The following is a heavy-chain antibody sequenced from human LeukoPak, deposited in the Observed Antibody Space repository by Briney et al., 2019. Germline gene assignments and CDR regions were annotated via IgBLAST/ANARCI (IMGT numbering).Heavy chain of an antibody. D-gene: IGHD3-22*01. V-gene: IGHV4-39*01. CDR3: ARRHYDSTGRDFDY. J-gene: IGHJ4*02. CDR1: GGSISSSSYY. Sequence: SETLSLTCTVSGGSISSSSYYWGWIRQPPGKGLEWIGSIYYSGSTYYNPSLKSRVTISVDTSKKQFSLKLSSVTAADTAVYYCARRHYDSTGRDFDYWGRGTLVTVSS. CDR2: IYYSGST.